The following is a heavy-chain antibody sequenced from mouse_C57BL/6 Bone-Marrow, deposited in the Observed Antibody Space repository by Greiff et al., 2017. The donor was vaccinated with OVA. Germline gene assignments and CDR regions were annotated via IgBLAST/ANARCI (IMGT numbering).Heavy chain of an antibody. V-gene: IGHV1-50*01. Sequence: QVQLQQPGAELVKPGASVKLSCKASGYTFPSYWMQWVKQRPGQGLEWIGETDPSASYTNYNQKFKGKTTMTVDTSDSTAYMQLNSLTSEDTAVYYCARAIYYSNFDYWGQGTTLTVSS. CDR2: TDPSASYT. J-gene: IGHJ2*01. D-gene: IGHD1-1*01. CDR3: ARAIYYSNFDY. CDR1: GYTFPSYW.